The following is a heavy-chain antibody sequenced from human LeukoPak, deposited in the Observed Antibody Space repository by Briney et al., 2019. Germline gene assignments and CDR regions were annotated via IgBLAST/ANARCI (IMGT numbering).Heavy chain of an antibody. D-gene: IGHD4-17*01. J-gene: IGHJ6*03. CDR3: ARYSGDYESVNYYYYMDV. V-gene: IGHV4-61*02. Sequence: PSETLSLTCTVSGGSISSGSYYWSWIRQPAGKGLEWIGRIYTSGSTNYNPSLKSRVTISVDTSKNQFSLKLSSVTAADTAVYYCARYSGDYESVNYYYYMDVWGKGTTVTISS. CDR2: IYTSGST. CDR1: GGSISSGSYY.